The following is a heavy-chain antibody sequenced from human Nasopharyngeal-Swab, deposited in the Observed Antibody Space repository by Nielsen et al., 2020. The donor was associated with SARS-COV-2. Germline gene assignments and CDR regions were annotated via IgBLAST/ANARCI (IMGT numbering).Heavy chain of an antibody. J-gene: IGHJ4*02. CDR2: ISAYNGNT. CDR3: ARGVLRYFDWLLYLDY. D-gene: IGHD3-9*01. V-gene: IGHV1-18*04. Sequence: ASVKVSCKASGYTFTSYYMHWVRQAPGQGLEWMGWISAYNGNTNYAQKLQGRVTMTTDTSTSTAYMELRSLRSDDTAVYYCARGVLRYFDWLLYLDYWGQGTLVTVSS. CDR1: GYTFTSYY.